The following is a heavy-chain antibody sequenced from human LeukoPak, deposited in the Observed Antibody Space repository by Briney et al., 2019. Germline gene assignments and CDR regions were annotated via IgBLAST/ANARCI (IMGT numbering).Heavy chain of an antibody. Sequence: GGSPRLSCAASGFTFSSYWMSWVRQAPGKGLEWVGNIKQDGSKKNYVDSVKGRFTISRDNAKNSLYLQMNSLRAEDTAVYYCATPLDYYDSSGYHQGGDWGQGTLVTVSS. CDR3: ATPLDYYDSSGYHQGGD. J-gene: IGHJ4*02. V-gene: IGHV3-7*03. D-gene: IGHD3-22*01. CDR2: IKQDGSKK. CDR1: GFTFSSYW.